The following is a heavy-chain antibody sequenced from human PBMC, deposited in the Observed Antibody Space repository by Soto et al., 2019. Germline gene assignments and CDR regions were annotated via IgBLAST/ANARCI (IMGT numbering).Heavy chain of an antibody. V-gene: IGHV3-21*01. CDR2: ISISSGYI. J-gene: IGHJ6*02. D-gene: IGHD3-16*02. CDR3: ARAPLLSSRHVNSLYYYGMDV. Sequence: PGGSLRLSCAASGLAFNSHSMTWVRQAPGKGLEWVSSISISSGYIYYADSVRGRFTISRDNSKNSLSLEMNSLRVDDTAVYFCARAPLLSSRHVNSLYYYGMDVWGPGTTVTVSS. CDR1: GLAFNSHS.